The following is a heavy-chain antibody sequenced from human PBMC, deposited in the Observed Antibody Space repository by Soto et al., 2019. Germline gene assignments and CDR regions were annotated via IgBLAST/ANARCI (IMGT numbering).Heavy chain of an antibody. Sequence: PSQTLSLTGAISGDSVSSNRAAWNWIRKSPSRGLEWLGRTYYRSQYYHDYAVSVKSRITINPDNSKNTLYLQMNSLRADDTAVYYCAKATRGGAATLIRDYWGQGTLVTVSS. J-gene: IGHJ4*02. CDR1: GDSVSSNRAA. CDR2: TYYRSQYYH. V-gene: IGHV6-1*01. D-gene: IGHD6-13*01. CDR3: AKATRGGAATLIRDY.